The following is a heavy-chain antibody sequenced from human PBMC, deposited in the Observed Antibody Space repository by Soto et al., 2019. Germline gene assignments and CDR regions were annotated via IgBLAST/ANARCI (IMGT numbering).Heavy chain of an antibody. J-gene: IGHJ5*02. Sequence: TSETLSLTCTVSGGSISSYYWSWIRQPPGKGLEWIGYIYYSGSTNYNPSLKSRVTISVDTSKNQFSLKLSSVTAADTAVYYCARRRVAATDNWFDPWGQGTLVTVSS. CDR2: IYYSGST. D-gene: IGHD2-15*01. V-gene: IGHV4-59*01. CDR1: GGSISSYY. CDR3: ARRRVAATDNWFDP.